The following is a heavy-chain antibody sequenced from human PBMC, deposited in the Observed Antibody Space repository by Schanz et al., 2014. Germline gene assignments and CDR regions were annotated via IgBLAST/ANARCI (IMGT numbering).Heavy chain of an antibody. CDR2: IYYSGSS. Sequence: QVQLQESGPGLLKPSETLSLTCTVSGGSIRSYFWSWIWQPPGKGLEWIGYIYYSGSSDYNPSLKSRVTISLDTSKNQFSLTLTSLTAADTAVYYCARDTTWRLDLWGRGTLVTVSS. D-gene: IGHD1-1*01. J-gene: IGHJ2*01. CDR1: GGSIRSYF. V-gene: IGHV4-59*12. CDR3: ARDTTWRLDL.